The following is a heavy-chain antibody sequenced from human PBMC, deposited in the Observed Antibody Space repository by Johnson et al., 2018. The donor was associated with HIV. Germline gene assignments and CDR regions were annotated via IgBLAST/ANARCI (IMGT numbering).Heavy chain of an antibody. V-gene: IGHV3-30-3*01. CDR2: ISYDGSNK. CDR3: ASYSGQHAFDI. J-gene: IGHJ3*02. CDR1: GFTFSSYA. Sequence: QLVESGGGVVQPGRSLRLSCAASGFTFSSYAMHWVRQAPGKGLEWVAVISYDGSNKYYADSVKGRFTISRDNAKNSLFLQMNSLRAEDTAVYYCASYSGQHAFDIWGQGSMVTVSS. D-gene: IGHD1-26*01.